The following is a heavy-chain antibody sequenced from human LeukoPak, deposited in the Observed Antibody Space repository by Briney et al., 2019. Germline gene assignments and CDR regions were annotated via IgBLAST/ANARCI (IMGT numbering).Heavy chain of an antibody. V-gene: IGHV3-23*01. CDR1: GFTFSSYA. CDR3: AKSHTAMVTLYYHVTMYNWFDP. J-gene: IGHJ5*02. D-gene: IGHD5-18*01. CDR2: ISGSGGST. Sequence: PGGSLRLSCAASGFTFSSYAMSWVRQAPGKGLEWVSAISGSGGSTYYADSVKGRFTISRDNSKNTLYLQMNSLRAEDTAVYYCAKSHTAMVTLYYHVTMYNWFDPWGQGTLVTVSS.